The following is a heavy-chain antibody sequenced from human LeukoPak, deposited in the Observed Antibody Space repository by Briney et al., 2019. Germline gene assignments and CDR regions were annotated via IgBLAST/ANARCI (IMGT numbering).Heavy chain of an antibody. CDR1: GYRFSGYY. J-gene: IGHJ4*02. D-gene: IGHD3-22*01. CDR2: INPDSGGT. V-gene: IGHV1-2*02. Sequence: ASVKVSCKAAGYRFSGYYLHWVRQAPGQGLEWMGWINPDSGGTKYAQNYQGRVTMTRDTSITTAYMELSRLRSEDRAVYYCARGMYFYDTSGYPHPFAYWGQGTLVTVSS. CDR3: ARGMYFYDTSGYPHPFAY.